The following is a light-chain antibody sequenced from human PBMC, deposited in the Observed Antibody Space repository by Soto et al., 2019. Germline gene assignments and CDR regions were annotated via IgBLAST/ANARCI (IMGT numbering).Light chain of an antibody. J-gene: IGKJ1*01. CDR2: EAS. CDR3: DQYSAWWWT. V-gene: IGKV1-5*01. CDR1: QIISAW. Sequence: LSXXAGDXVTLXXPDNQIISAWLAWYQQKPGHAPKLLIYEASILESGVPARFSDSGSGTDFTLTISRLQADDFAFYLCDQYSAWWWTFAPRPKPDIK.